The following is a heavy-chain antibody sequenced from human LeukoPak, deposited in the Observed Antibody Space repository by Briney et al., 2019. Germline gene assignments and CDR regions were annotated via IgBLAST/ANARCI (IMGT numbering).Heavy chain of an antibody. J-gene: IGHJ3*02. CDR2: IYYSGST. CDR1: GGSISSGGYY. CDR3: ARHIVSSWSSLGAFDI. Sequence: NTSETLSLTCTVSGGSISSGGYYWSWIRQPPGKGLEWIGYIYYSGSTNYNPSLKSRVTISVDTSKNQFSLKLSSVTAADTAVYYCARHIVSSWSSLGAFDIWGQGTMVTVSS. V-gene: IGHV4-61*08. D-gene: IGHD6-13*01.